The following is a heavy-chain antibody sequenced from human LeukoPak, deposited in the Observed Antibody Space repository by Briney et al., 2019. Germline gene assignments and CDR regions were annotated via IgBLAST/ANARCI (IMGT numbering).Heavy chain of an antibody. V-gene: IGHV3-48*04. J-gene: IGHJ4*02. Sequence: GGSLRLSCTASGLTFTNAWMNWVRQAPGKGLEWVSYISSSGSTIYYADSVKGRFTISRDNAKNSLYLQMNSLRAEDTAVYYCARETRELLVFDYWGQGTLVTVSS. CDR1: GLTFTNAW. CDR3: ARETRELLVFDY. CDR2: ISSSGSTI. D-gene: IGHD1-26*01.